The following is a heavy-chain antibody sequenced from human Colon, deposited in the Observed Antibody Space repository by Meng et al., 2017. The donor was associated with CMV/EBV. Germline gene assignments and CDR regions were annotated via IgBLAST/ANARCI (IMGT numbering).Heavy chain of an antibody. Sequence: QVQLHQCGAGLWKPSXXLSRTCAFYGGSFRGYYWSWIRQSPGKGLEWIGEINHSGSTNYNPSLKSRVNISVDTSKNQFSLKLSSVTAADTAVYYCARGTMTAFGGYEFWFDPWGQGTLVTVSS. CDR3: ARGTMTAFGGYEFWFDP. CDR2: INHSGST. D-gene: IGHD5-12*01. J-gene: IGHJ5*02. CDR1: GGSFRGYY. V-gene: IGHV4-34*01.